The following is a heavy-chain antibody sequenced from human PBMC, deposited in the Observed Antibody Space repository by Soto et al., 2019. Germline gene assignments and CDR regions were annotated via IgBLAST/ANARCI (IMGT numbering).Heavy chain of an antibody. Sequence: SVKVSCKXSGGNFSSYAISWVRQAPGQGLEWMGGIIPIFGTANYAQKFQGRVTITADESTSTAYMELSSLRSEDTAVYYCARDNGSGSYSVASYYYYYYGMDVWGQGTTVTVSS. CDR2: IIPIFGTA. J-gene: IGHJ6*02. V-gene: IGHV1-69*13. CDR3: ARDNGSGSYSVASYYYYYYGMDV. CDR1: GGNFSSYA. D-gene: IGHD3-10*01.